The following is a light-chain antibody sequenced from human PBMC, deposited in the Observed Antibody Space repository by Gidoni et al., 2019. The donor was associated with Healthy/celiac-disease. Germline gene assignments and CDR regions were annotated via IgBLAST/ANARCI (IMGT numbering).Light chain of an antibody. J-gene: IGKJ4*01. CDR3: QQYDNLPLT. Sequence: DIQMTQSPSSLSASVGDRVTITCQASQDISNYLNWYQQKPGKAPKLLIYDASNLETGVPSRFSGSGSGTDFTFTISSLQPEDIATYYCQQYDNLPLTXGXGTKXEIK. V-gene: IGKV1-33*01. CDR2: DAS. CDR1: QDISNY.